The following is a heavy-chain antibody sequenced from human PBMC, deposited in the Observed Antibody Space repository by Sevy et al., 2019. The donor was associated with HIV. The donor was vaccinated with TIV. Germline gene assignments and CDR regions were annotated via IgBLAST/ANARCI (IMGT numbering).Heavy chain of an antibody. CDR2: INHSGST. CDR3: ARDNCGGDCYVGLGD. V-gene: IGHV4-34*01. D-gene: IGHD2-21*02. Sequence: SQTLSLTCAVYGGSFSGYYWNWIRQPPGKGLEWIGEINHSGSTNYNPSLKSRVTMSVDTSKNQFSLKLSSVTAADTAVYYCARDNCGGDCYVGLGDWGQGTLVTVSS. J-gene: IGHJ4*02. CDR1: GGSFSGYY.